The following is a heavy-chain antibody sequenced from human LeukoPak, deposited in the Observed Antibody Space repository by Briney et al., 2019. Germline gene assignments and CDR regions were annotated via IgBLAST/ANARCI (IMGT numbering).Heavy chain of an antibody. D-gene: IGHD2-8*01. J-gene: IGHJ4*02. CDR3: AKDLINFDY. CDR1: GFSFSSYG. Sequence: GRSLRLSCAASGFSFSSYGMHWVRQAPGKGLEWVAVIWYDGSNKYYADSVKGRFTISRDNSKNTLYLQMNSLRAEDTAAYYCAKDLINFDYWGQGTLVTVSS. CDR2: IWYDGSNK. V-gene: IGHV3-33*06.